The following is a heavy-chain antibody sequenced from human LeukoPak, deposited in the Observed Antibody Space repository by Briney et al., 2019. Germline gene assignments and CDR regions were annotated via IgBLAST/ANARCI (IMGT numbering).Heavy chain of an antibody. CDR1: GFTFSSYS. CDR2: ISSSSSTI. J-gene: IGHJ4*02. D-gene: IGHD4-17*01. Sequence: GGSLRLSCAASGFTFSSYSMNWVRQAPGKGLEWVSYISSSSSTIYYADSVKGRFTISRDNAKNSLYLQMNSLRAEDTAVYYCATSMTTVTYSFDYWGQGTLVTVSS. CDR3: ATSMTTVTYSFDY. V-gene: IGHV3-48*04.